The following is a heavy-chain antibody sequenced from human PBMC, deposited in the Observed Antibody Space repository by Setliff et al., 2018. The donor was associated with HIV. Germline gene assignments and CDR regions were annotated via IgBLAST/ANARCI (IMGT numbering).Heavy chain of an antibody. V-gene: IGHV4-4*09. J-gene: IGHJ6*03. D-gene: IGHD6-19*01. CDR1: DDPINSFY. CDR3: ARDRSSGRGYYYYYYMDV. CDR2: IYTSGST. Sequence: PSETLSLTCTVSDDPINSFYWSWIRQPPGKGLEWIGYIYTSGSTNYNPSLEGRVTISVDTSKNQFSLKLSSVTAADTAVYYCARDRSSGRGYYYYYYMDVWGKGTTVTVS.